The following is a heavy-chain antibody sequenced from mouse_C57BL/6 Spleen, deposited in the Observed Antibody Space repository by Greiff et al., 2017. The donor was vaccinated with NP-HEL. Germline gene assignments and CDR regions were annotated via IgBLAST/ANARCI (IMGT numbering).Heavy chain of an antibody. D-gene: IGHD1-1*01. CDR1: GYTFTSYW. CDR3: ARRNYGSSDVGFAY. Sequence: QVQLQQPGAELVKPGASVKLSCKASGYTFTSYWMQWVKQRPGQGLEWIGEIDPSDSYTNYNQKFKGKATLTVDTSSSTAYMQLSSLTSEDSAVYYCARRNYGSSDVGFAYWGQGTLVTVSA. CDR2: IDPSDSYT. J-gene: IGHJ3*01. V-gene: IGHV1-50*01.